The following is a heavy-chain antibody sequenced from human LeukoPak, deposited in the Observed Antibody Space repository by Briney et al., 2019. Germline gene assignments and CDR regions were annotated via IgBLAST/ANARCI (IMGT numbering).Heavy chain of an antibody. CDR3: GRDGEGSGSSWVITHDY. D-gene: IGHD3-10*01. CDR1: GFTFSTYA. Sequence: GGSLRLSCAASGFTFSTYAMAWVRQAPGKGLEWVSTISGSGGTTYTADSVKGRFTISRDNSKNTLFLQMNSLRVEDTAVYYCGRDGEGSGSSWVITHDYWGQGAMVTVSS. CDR2: ISGSGGTT. J-gene: IGHJ4*02. V-gene: IGHV3-23*01.